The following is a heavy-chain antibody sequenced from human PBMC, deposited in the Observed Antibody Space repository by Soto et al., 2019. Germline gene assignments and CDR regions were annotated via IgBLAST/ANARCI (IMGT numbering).Heavy chain of an antibody. CDR2: IWYDGSNK. J-gene: IGHJ6*02. Sequence: QVQLVESGGGVVQPGRSLRLSCAASGFTFSSYGMHWVRQAPGKGLEWVAVIWYDGSNKYYADSVKGRFTISRDNSKNTLYLQMNSLRAEDTAVYYCARDMYALGIAAAGISYYGMDVWGQGTTVTVSS. CDR1: GFTFSSYG. V-gene: IGHV3-33*01. D-gene: IGHD6-13*01. CDR3: ARDMYALGIAAAGISYYGMDV.